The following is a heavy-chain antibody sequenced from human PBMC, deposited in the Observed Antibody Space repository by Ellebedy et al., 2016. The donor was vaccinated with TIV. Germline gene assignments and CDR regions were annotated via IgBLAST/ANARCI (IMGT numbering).Heavy chain of an antibody. CDR3: ARGGYCSGDTCNTRGLYDY. D-gene: IGHD2-15*01. Sequence: MPGGSLRLSCAVYGGSFSDFYWSWIRQSPGKGLEWIGEVNHRGGTDYNPSLRSRVTISIDTSKNQFSLRVRSVTAADTAVYYCARGGYCSGDTCNTRGLYDYWGRGTLVTVAS. CDR1: GGSFSDFY. CDR2: VNHRGGT. V-gene: IGHV4-34*01. J-gene: IGHJ4*02.